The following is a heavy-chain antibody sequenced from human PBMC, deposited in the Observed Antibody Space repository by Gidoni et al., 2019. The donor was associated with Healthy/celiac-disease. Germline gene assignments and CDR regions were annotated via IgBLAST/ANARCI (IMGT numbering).Heavy chain of an antibody. CDR2: IYTSGST. Sequence: QVQLQESGPGLVKPSQALTLNCTGSGGSISSGSSYWSWIRQPAGKGLEWIGRIYTSGSTNYYPSLTSRVTMSVDTAKNQFSLKLSSVTAADTAVYYCARASSSLWYFDLWGRGTLVTFSS. J-gene: IGHJ2*01. V-gene: IGHV4-61*02. D-gene: IGHD6-13*01. CDR1: GGSISSGSSY. CDR3: ARASSSLWYFDL.